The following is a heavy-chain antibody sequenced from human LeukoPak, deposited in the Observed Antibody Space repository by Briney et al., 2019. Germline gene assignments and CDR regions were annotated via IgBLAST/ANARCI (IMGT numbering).Heavy chain of an antibody. D-gene: IGHD6-6*01. CDR3: ARGGAARPDY. Sequence: GGSLSLSCAASGFTFSSYWMSWVRQAPGEGLEWVSYINLNSRTIDYADSVRGRFTISRDNAKSSLYLQMNSLRAEDTAVYYCARGGAARPDYWGQGTLVTVFS. V-gene: IGHV3-48*01. J-gene: IGHJ4*02. CDR2: INLNSRTI. CDR1: GFTFSSYW.